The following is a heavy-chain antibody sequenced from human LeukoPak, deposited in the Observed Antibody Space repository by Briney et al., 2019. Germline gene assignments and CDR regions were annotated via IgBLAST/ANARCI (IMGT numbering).Heavy chain of an antibody. CDR1: GYTFTGYY. CDR3: ARDLGDSGDY. CDR2: ISAYNGNT. Sequence: GASVKVSCKASGYTFTGYYMHWVRQAPGQGLEWMGWISAYNGNTNYAQKLQGRVTMTTDTSTSTAYMELRSLRSDDTAVYYCARDLGDSGDYWGQGTLVTVSS. J-gene: IGHJ4*02. D-gene: IGHD2-21*02. V-gene: IGHV1-18*04.